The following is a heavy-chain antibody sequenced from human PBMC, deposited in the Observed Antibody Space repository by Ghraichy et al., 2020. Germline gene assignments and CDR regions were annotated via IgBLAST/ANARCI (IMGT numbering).Heavy chain of an antibody. V-gene: IGHV3-23*01. D-gene: IGHD5-24*01. CDR1: GFAFTKCA. J-gene: IGHJ4*02. CDR3: AHRRASDPLDDYFDH. Sequence: GGSLRLSCAASGFAFTKCAMSWVRQAPGKGLEWVSVISGSGESSYYSDSVKGRFTISRDNSKNTVFLQMNSLRAEDMAVYYCAHRRASDPLDDYFDHWGQGTLVTVSS. CDR2: ISGSGESS.